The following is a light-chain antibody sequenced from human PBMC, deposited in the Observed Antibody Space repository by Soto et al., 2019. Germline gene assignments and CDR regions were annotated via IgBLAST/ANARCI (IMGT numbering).Light chain of an antibody. CDR3: SSYTSSSTLV. Sequence: QSALTQPASVSGSPGQSITISCTGTSSDVGGYNYVSWYQQHPGKAPKLMIYEVSYRPSGVSHRFSGSKSGITASLTISGLQAEDEADYYCSSYTSSSTLVFGGGTKLTVL. CDR2: EVS. CDR1: SSDVGGYNY. V-gene: IGLV2-14*01. J-gene: IGLJ3*02.